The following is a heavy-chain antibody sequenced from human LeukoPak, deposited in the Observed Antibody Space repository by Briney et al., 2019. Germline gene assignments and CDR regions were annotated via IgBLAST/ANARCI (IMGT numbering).Heavy chain of an antibody. J-gene: IGHJ4*02. CDR3: ARDPWGSYYVDY. CDR1: GGSFSGYY. D-gene: IGHD3-16*01. Sequence: SETLSLTCAVYGGSFSGYYWSWIRQPPGKGLEWIGEINHSGSTNYNPSPKSRVTISVDTSKNQFSLKLSSVTAADTAVYYCARDPWGSYYVDYWGQGTLVTVSS. CDR2: INHSGST. V-gene: IGHV4-34*01.